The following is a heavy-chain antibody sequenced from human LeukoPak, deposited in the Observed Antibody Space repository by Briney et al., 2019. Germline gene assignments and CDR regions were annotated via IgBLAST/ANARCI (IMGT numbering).Heavy chain of an antibody. CDR2: IYYSGST. D-gene: IGHD5-12*01. CDR3: ARLYSGYEKGWFDP. J-gene: IGHJ5*02. CDR1: GFTFSDYY. V-gene: IGHV4-59*01. Sequence: GSLRLSCAASGFTFSDYYMSWIRQAPGKGLEWIGYIYYSGSTNYNPSLKSRVTISVDTSKNQFSLKLSSVTAADTAVYYCARLYSGYEKGWFDPWGQGTLVTVSS.